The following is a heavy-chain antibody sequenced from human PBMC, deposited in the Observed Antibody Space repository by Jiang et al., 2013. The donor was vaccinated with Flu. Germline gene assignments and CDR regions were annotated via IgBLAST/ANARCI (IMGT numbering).Heavy chain of an antibody. CDR3: ARSSDDCVDS. J-gene: IGHJ4*02. V-gene: IGHV6-1*01. Sequence: SQTLSLTCAISGDSVSSKSAAWNWIRQSPSRGLEWLGRTYYKSKWDNDYAVSVKSRISINPDTSKNQFSLQLNSVTPEDTAVYYCARSSDDCVDSWGQGTLVTVSS. CDR2: TYYKSKWDN. D-gene: IGHD2-21*01. CDR1: GDSVSSKSAA.